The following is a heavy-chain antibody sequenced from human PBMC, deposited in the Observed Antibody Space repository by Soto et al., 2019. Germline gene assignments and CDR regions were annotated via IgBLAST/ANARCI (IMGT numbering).Heavy chain of an antibody. CDR3: ARERGNGFFHGVFDI. J-gene: IGHJ3*02. Sequence: GGSLRLSCAASGFTVSSYYMSWVRQAPGKGLEWVSVLYSGGSTYYTDSVKGRFTISRDNSKNTLYLQMDSLRADDSAVYYCARERGNGFFHGVFDIWGQGKMVTVSS. V-gene: IGHV3-53*01. D-gene: IGHD3-3*01. CDR2: LYSGGST. CDR1: GFTVSSYY.